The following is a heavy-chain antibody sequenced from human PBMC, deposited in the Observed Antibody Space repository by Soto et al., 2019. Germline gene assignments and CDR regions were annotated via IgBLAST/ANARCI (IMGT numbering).Heavy chain of an antibody. CDR2: ISGSGGST. CDR1: XXXXXXYA. V-gene: IGHV3-23*01. J-gene: IGHJ4*02. CDR3: AKWVSWYYYDSSGYYDY. Sequence: EVQLLESGGGLVQPGGSLRLXCAXXXXXXXXYAMSWVRQAPGKGLEWVSAISGSGGSTYYADSVKGRFTISRDNSKNTLYLQMNSLRAEDTAVYYCAKWVSWYYYDSSGYYDYWGQGTLVTVSS. D-gene: IGHD3-22*01.